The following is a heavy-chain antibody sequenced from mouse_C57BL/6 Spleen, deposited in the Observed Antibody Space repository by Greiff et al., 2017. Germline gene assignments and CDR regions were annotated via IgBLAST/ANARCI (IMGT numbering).Heavy chain of an antibody. D-gene: IGHD2-2*01. J-gene: IGHJ3*01. Sequence: VQLQQSGAELVRPGASVTLSCKASGYTFTDYEMHWVKQTPVHGLEWIGAIDPETGGTAYNQKFKGKAILTADKSSSTAYMELRSLTSEDSAVYYCTRYGYPAWFAYWGQGTLVTVSA. V-gene: IGHV1-15*01. CDR3: TRYGYPAWFAY. CDR1: GYTFTDYE. CDR2: IDPETGGT.